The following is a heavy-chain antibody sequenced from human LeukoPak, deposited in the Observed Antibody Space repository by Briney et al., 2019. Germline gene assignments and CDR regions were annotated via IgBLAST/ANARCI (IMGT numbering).Heavy chain of an antibody. CDR2: INPSGGST. J-gene: IGHJ4*02. D-gene: IGHD5-24*01. Sequence: ASVKVSCKASGYTFTRYYMHWVRQAPGQGLEWMGIINPSGGSTSYAQKFQGRVTMTRDMSTSTVYMELSSLRSEDTAVYYCARETRMAELDYWGQGTLVTVSS. V-gene: IGHV1-46*01. CDR1: GYTFTRYY. CDR3: ARETRMAELDY.